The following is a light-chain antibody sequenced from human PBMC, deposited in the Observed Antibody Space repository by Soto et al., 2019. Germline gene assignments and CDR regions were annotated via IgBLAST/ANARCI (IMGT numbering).Light chain of an antibody. CDR2: GAS. CDR3: QQYGSSSWT. Sequence: EIVMTQSPATLSVSPGEDVTLSCRASQSVPSRIAWYQQKPGQAPSLLIYGASTRATGIPARFSGSGSGTDFTLTISRLEPEDFAVYYCQQYGSSSWTFGQGTKVDI. J-gene: IGKJ1*01. CDR1: QSVPSR. V-gene: IGKV3-15*01.